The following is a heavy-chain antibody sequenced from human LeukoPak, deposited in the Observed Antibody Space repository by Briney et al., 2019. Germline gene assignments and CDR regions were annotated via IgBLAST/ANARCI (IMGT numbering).Heavy chain of an antibody. J-gene: IGHJ4*02. CDR1: GGTISSYF. Sequence: SETLSLTCTVTGGTISSYFWSWIRQLPGKGLEWIGSLYHSGTTYYNPSLESRVTISVDMSKNQFSLKMSSVTAADTAVYYCTRGTTLIVVSTIDYWGQGTLVTVFS. CDR2: LYHSGTT. CDR3: TRGTTLIVVSTIDY. V-gene: IGHV4-59*08. D-gene: IGHD3-22*01.